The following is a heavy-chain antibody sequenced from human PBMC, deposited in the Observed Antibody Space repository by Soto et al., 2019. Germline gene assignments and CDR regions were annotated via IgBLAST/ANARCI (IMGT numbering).Heavy chain of an antibody. J-gene: IGHJ4*02. Sequence: QLQLQESGPGLVKPSETLSLTCTVSGGSISSSSYYWGWIRQPPGKGLEWIGSIYYSGSTYYNPSLKSRVTISVDTSKNQFSLQLSSVTAADTAVYYCARRCGGSCYDYWGQGTLVTVSS. CDR1: GGSISSSSYY. D-gene: IGHD2-15*01. CDR2: IYYSGST. V-gene: IGHV4-39*01. CDR3: ARRCGGSCYDY.